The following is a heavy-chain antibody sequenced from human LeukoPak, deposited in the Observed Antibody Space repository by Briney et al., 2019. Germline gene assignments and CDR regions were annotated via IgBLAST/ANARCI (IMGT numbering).Heavy chain of an antibody. CDR2: INPNSGST. J-gene: IGHJ4*02. D-gene: IGHD3-16*01. V-gene: IGHV1-2*06. Sequence: ASVKVSCKASGYILTAYDINWVRQAPGQGVEWMGRINPNSGSTNYAQNFQGRVTMTRDTSIRNAYMELRRLGSDATAVYFCASAMITFGGVTSRGPDYWGQGPLVTVSS. CDR1: GYILTAYD. CDR3: ASAMITFGGVTSRGPDY.